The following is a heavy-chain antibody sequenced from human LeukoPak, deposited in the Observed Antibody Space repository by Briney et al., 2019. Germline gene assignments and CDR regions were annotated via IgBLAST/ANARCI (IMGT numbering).Heavy chain of an antibody. Sequence: SETLSLTCVVYDESFSGYYWSWIRQPPGKGLEWIGEINHSGITNYNPSLKSRVTTSVDTSKNQFSLKLSSVTAADTAVYYCARGDSGSYSIDYWGQGTLVTVSS. CDR3: ARGDSGSYSIDY. CDR2: INHSGIT. D-gene: IGHD1-26*01. J-gene: IGHJ4*02. CDR1: DESFSGYY. V-gene: IGHV4-34*01.